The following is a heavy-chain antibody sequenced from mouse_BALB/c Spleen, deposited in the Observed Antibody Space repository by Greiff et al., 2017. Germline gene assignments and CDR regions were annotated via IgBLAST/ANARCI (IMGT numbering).Heavy chain of an antibody. CDR1: GFAFSSYD. CDR2: ISSGGGST. Sequence: EVHLVESGGGLVQPGGSRKLSCAASGFAFSSYDMSWVRQTPEKRLEWVAYISSGGGSTYYPDTVKGRFTISRDNAKNTLYLQMSSLKSEDTAMYYCARIYYDYPWFAYWGQGTLVTVSA. J-gene: IGHJ3*01. CDR3: ARIYYDYPWFAY. D-gene: IGHD2-4*01. V-gene: IGHV5-12-1*01.